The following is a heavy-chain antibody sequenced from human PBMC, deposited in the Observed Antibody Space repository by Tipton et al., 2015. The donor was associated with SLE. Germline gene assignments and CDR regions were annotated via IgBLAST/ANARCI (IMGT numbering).Heavy chain of an antibody. D-gene: IGHD3-10*01. V-gene: IGHV3-9*01. CDR2: INLNSGIK. J-gene: IGHJ5*02. CDR3: AKSRDYYGSGNWFDP. Sequence: RSLRLSCEASGFKFDDYAMHWVRQVPGKGLEWVSGINLNSGIKGYADSVKGRFTISRDNAKNSLFLQMDSLRSEDTAFYYCAKSRDYYGSGNWFDPWGQGTLVTVAS. CDR1: GFKFDDYA.